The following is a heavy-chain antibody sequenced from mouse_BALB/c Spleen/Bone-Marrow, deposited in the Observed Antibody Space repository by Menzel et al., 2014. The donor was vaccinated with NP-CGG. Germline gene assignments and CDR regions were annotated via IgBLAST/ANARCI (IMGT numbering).Heavy chain of an antibody. D-gene: IGHD2-1*01. CDR3: ARDIEGNYSYWDLDV. Sequence: EAQLVESGGGLVQPGGSLRLSCATSGFTLTDYYMSWVRQPPGKALEWLGFIRNKAKGYTTEYSASVKGRFTISRDNSQSILYLQMTTLRPEDSATYYCARDIEGNYSYWDLDVWGAGTTVTVSS. V-gene: IGHV7-3*02. CDR2: IRNKAKGYTT. CDR1: GFTLTDYY. J-gene: IGHJ1*01.